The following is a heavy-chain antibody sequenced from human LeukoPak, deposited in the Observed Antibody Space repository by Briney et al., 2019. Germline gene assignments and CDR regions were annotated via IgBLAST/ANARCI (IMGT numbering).Heavy chain of an antibody. D-gene: IGHD1-26*01. V-gene: IGHV3-74*01. CDR2: INTDGSST. CDR1: GFTFSSYW. Sequence: GGSLRLSCAASGFTFSSYWMHWVRQAPWKGLVWVSRINTDGSSTSYADSVKGRFTISRDNAKNTLYLQMNSLRAEDTAVYYCARDASPLSGSYSQDYWGQGTLVTVSS. CDR3: ARDASPLSGSYSQDY. J-gene: IGHJ4*02.